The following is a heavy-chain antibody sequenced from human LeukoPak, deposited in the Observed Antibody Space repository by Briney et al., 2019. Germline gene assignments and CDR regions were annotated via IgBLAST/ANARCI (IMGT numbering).Heavy chain of an antibody. CDR2: ISSNSRYI. V-gene: IGHV3-21*01. CDR1: GFTFSSYS. J-gene: IGHJ6*03. D-gene: IGHD3-22*01. Sequence: PGGSLRLSCAASGFTFSSYSMNWVRQAPGKGLEWVSSISSNSRYIDYADSVKGRFTISIDNAMNSPYLEINSLRAEDTAVDYCANEHRGYYTAYYYYMDVWGKGTSVTVSS. CDR3: ANEHRGYYTAYYYYMDV.